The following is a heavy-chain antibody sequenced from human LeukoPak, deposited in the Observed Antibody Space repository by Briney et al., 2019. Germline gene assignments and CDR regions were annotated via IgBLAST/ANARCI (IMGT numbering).Heavy chain of an antibody. D-gene: IGHD2-15*01. CDR2: IYPGDSDT. V-gene: IGHV5-51*01. Sequence: GASRKISCNGSGYSFTSYWLGWVRQMPGKGLEWMGIIYPGDSDTRYSPSFQGQVTISADKSISTAYLQWSSLKPSDTAMFYCARRYCSGGSCNFDYWGQGTLVTVSS. J-gene: IGHJ4*02. CDR3: ARRYCSGGSCNFDY. CDR1: GYSFTSYW.